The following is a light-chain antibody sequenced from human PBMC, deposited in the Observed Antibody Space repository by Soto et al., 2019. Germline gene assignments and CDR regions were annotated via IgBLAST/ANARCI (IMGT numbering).Light chain of an antibody. V-gene: IGLV1-40*01. CDR1: SSNIGAGYD. J-gene: IGLJ2*01. Sequence: QSVLTQPPSVSGAPGQRVTISCTGSSSNIGAGYDVHWYQQRPGTAPKLLIYGNSNRPSGVPDRFSGSKSGTSASQAITGLQAEEEADYDGQSYDSGLSVVFGGGTKLTVL. CDR3: QSYDSGLSVV. CDR2: GNS.